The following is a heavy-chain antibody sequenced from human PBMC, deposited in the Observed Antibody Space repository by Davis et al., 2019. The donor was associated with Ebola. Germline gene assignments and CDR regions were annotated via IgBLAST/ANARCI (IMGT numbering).Heavy chain of an antibody. Sequence: GGSLRLSCAASGFTFSHYGMHWVRQAPGKGLEWVSVISYDGSDKYYADSVKGRFTISRDDSKNTVFLQMNTMRPEDTAVYYCAKDLIEYGDYSREGSYYYYGMDVWGKGTTVTVSS. CDR1: GFTFSHYG. CDR2: ISYDGSDK. CDR3: AKDLIEYGDYSREGSYYYYGMDV. J-gene: IGHJ6*04. D-gene: IGHD2-21*02. V-gene: IGHV3-30*18.